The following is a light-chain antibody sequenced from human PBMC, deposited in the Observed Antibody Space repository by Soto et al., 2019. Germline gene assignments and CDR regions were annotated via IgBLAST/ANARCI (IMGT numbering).Light chain of an antibody. CDR1: SSNIGTNA. J-gene: IGLJ1*01. V-gene: IGLV1-44*01. CDR2: NNN. CDR3: AAWDDSLNGYV. Sequence: QSALNQPPAASGTPGQMVTISCSGGSSNIGTNAVNWYQQLPGTAPKLLIYNNNQRPSGVPDRFSGSKSGTSASLAISGFQSEDEADYYCAAWDDSLNGYVFVTGTTVPVL.